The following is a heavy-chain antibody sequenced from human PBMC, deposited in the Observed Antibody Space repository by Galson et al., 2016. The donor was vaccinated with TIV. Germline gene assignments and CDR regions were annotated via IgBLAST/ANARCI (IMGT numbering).Heavy chain of an antibody. D-gene: IGHD3-9*01. CDR2: IHPGDSDT. Sequence: QSGAEVKKPGGSLKISCKGSGYSFTSYWIAWVRQMPGKGLELMGVIHPGDSDTRYSPSFQGQVSISADRSISTAYLQWSSLKASDTAMYYCAKQLDFDQRVLDAFHIWGQGTLLTVSS. CDR1: GYSFTSYW. J-gene: IGHJ3*02. V-gene: IGHV5-51*01. CDR3: AKQLDFDQRVLDAFHI.